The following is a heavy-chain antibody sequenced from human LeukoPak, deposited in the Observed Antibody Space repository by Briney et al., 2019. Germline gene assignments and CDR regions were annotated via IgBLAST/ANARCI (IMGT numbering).Heavy chain of an antibody. Sequence: PETLSLTCAVYGGSFSGYYWSWIRQPPGKGLEWIGEINHSGSTNYNPSLKSRVTISVDTSKNQFSLKLSSVTAADTAVYYCARGGGYIDYWGQGTLVTVSS. CDR3: ARGGGYIDY. CDR1: GGSFSGYY. D-gene: IGHD4-23*01. CDR2: INHSGST. J-gene: IGHJ4*02. V-gene: IGHV4-34*01.